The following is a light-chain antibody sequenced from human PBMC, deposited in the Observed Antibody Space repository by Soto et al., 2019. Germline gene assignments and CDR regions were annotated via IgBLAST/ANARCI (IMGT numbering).Light chain of an antibody. CDR1: SSNIGGNS. J-gene: IGLJ3*02. Sequence: QSVMTQPPSVSAAPGQRVTISCSGSSSNIGGNSVSWYQRLPETAPKLLIYDNHKRASGIPDRFSGSKSGTSATLGITGLQTGDEADYYCGTWDSSLSAEVFGGGTKLTVL. CDR3: GTWDSSLSAEV. CDR2: DNH. V-gene: IGLV1-51*01.